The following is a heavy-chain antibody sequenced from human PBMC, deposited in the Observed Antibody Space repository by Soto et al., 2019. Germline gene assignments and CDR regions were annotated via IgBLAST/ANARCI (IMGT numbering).Heavy chain of an antibody. J-gene: IGHJ5*02. CDR2: ISPYNGDT. V-gene: IGHV1-18*01. D-gene: IGHD2-2*01. CDR1: GYTFTSYG. CDR3: ARGGASAAARVLNWFDP. Sequence: QVQLVQSGAEVKKPGASVRVSCETSGYTFTSYGITWVRQAPGQGLEWMGWISPYNGDTNYAQKGQGRATMTQEPSRSKAYMELRGRRSDDTAVYYCARGGASAAARVLNWFDPWGQGTLVTVSS.